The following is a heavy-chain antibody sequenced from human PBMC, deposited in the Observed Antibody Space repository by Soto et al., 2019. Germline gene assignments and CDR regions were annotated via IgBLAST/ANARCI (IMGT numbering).Heavy chain of an antibody. CDR1: GYTFTSYY. V-gene: IGHV1-46*03. Sequence: ASVKVSCRASGYTFTSYYMHWVRQAPGQGLEWMGIINPSGGSTSYAQKFQGRVTMTRDTSTSTVYMELSSLRSEDTAVYYCARGWFSARPQLNYVWFDPWGQGTLVTVSS. J-gene: IGHJ5*02. CDR2: INPSGGST. D-gene: IGHD3-16*01. CDR3: ARGWFSARPQLNYVWFDP.